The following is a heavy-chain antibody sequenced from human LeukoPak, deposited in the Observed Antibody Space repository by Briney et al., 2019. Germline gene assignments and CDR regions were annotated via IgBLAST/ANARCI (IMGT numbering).Heavy chain of an antibody. CDR3: AKVDGDQFYYYGMDV. CDR1: GFTFGDYA. CDR2: ISWNSGSI. V-gene: IGHV3-9*01. D-gene: IGHD2-2*01. Sequence: GGSLRLSCAASGFTFGDYAMHRVRQAPGKGLEWVSGISWNSGSIGYADSVKGRFTISRDNAKNSLYLQMNSLRAEDTALYYCAKVDGDQFYYYGMDVWGQGTTVTVSS. J-gene: IGHJ6*02.